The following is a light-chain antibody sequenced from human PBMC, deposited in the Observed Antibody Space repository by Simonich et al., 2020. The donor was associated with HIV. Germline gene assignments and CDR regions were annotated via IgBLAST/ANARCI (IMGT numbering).Light chain of an antibody. Sequence: DIQMTQSPSSLSASVGDRVTITCRASQSISTYLNWYQQKVGKAPELLIYAASDLQSGVPSRFSGSGSGTHFTLTVSSLQPEDFATYYCQQSYSIPVTFGPGTKVDIK. V-gene: IGKV1-39*01. CDR2: AAS. CDR1: QSISTY. CDR3: QQSYSIPVT. J-gene: IGKJ3*01.